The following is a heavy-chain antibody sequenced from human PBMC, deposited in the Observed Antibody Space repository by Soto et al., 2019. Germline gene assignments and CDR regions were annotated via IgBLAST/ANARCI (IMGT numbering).Heavy chain of an antibody. CDR2: ITGTGGTT. CDR3: TRGRGSWEVPDY. CDR1: GFTFISYP. V-gene: IGHV3-23*01. J-gene: IGHJ4*02. D-gene: IGHD1-26*01. Sequence: PGGPLRLSGAASGFTFISYPMTWVRQAPGKGLEWVSSITGTGGTTSYADSVKGRFTISRDNSKNTLYLQLDNLRVEDTAVYYCTRGRGSWEVPDYWGQGTLVTVSS.